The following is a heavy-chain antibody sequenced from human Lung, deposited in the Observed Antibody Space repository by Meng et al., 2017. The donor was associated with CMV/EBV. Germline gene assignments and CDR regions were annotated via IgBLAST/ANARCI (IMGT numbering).Heavy chain of an antibody. CDR2: ISSSSSYI. V-gene: IGHV3-21*01. D-gene: IGHD3-22*01. J-gene: IGHJ4*02. CDR3: APTYYYDTSGYYPFDY. Sequence: ESXKISCAASGFTFSSYSMNWVRQAPGKGLEWVSSISSSSSYISYADSVKGRFIISRDNAKNSLYLQMNSLRAEDTAVYHCAPTYYYDTSGYYPFDYWGQGTLVTVSS. CDR1: GFTFSSYS.